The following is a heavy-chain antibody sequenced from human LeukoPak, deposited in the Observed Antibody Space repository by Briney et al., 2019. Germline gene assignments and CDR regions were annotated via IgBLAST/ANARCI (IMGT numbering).Heavy chain of an antibody. Sequence: ASVKVSCKVSGYILTELSIHWVRQAPGKGLEWMGSFDPENAKTMSAQTFQGRVTMTEDTSTDTAYMELRSLRSDDTAIYYCVIMSHTVIPTARIYYYMDIWGAGTTVIVSS. D-gene: IGHD5-18*01. CDR2: FDPENAKT. CDR3: VIMSHTVIPTARIYYYMDI. V-gene: IGHV1-24*01. CDR1: GYILTELS. J-gene: IGHJ6*03.